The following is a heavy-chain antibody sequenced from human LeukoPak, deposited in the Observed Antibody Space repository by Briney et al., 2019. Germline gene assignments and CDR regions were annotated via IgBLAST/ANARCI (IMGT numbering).Heavy chain of an antibody. CDR3: AKGLRLGELSLSFDC. CDR2: ISGSGGST. V-gene: IGHV3-23*01. Sequence: GGSLRLSCAASGFTFSTYAMSWVRQAPGKGLEWVSAISGSGGSTYSADSVKGRFTISRDNSKNTLSLQMNSLRAEDTAVYYCAKGLRLGELSLSFDCWGQGTLVTVSS. D-gene: IGHD3-16*02. J-gene: IGHJ4*02. CDR1: GFTFSTYA.